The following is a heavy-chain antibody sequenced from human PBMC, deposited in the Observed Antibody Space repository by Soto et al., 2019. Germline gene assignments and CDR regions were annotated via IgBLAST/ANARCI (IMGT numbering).Heavy chain of an antibody. CDR3: ARVAAAGIVGWCDP. Sequence: QVQVVQSGAEVRKPGASVKVSCKGSGYTFPSYIIHWVRQAPGQGLEWMGWINPGNGNTKYSQKFQGRVTITRDTSARTAYMELSSLRSEYTAVYYCARVAAAGIVGWCDPWGQGTLVTVSS. CDR1: GYTFPSYI. V-gene: IGHV1-3*01. J-gene: IGHJ5*02. CDR2: INPGNGNT. D-gene: IGHD6-13*01.